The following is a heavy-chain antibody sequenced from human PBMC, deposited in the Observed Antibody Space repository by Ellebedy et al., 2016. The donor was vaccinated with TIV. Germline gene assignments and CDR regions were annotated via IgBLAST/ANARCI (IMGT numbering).Heavy chain of an antibody. CDR2: INWNGGST. J-gene: IGHJ6*02. D-gene: IGHD3-10*01. CDR3: ARQLFRYSMDV. V-gene: IGHV3-20*04. CDR1: GFTFDDYG. Sequence: GESLKISCAASGFTFDDYGMSWVRQAPGKGLEWVSGINWNGGSTGYADSVNGRFTISRDNAKNSLYLQMDSLRAEDTALYYCARQLFRYSMDVWGLGTTVTVSS.